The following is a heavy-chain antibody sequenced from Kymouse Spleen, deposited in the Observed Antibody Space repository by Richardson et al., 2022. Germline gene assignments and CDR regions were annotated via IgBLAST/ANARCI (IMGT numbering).Heavy chain of an antibody. CDR2: INWNGGST. V-gene: IGHV3-20*d01. D-gene: IGHD2-8*01. J-gene: IGHJ4*02. Sequence: EVQLVESGGGVVRPGGSLRLSCAASGFTFDDYGMSWVRQAPGKGLEWVSGINWNGGSTGYADSVKGRFTISRDNAKNSLYLQMNSLRAEDTALYYCARDFPHCTNGVCYSLFLLTTGAREPWSPSPQ. CDR3: ARDFPHCTNGVCYSLFLLTT. CDR1: GFTFDDYG.